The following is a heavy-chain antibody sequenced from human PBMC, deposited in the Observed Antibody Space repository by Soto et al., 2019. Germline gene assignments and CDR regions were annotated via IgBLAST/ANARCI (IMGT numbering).Heavy chain of an antibody. D-gene: IGHD2-2*01. CDR1: GGSFSGYY. CDR3: ARGGYCSSTSCYLFFRRSSWSAVDY. V-gene: IGHV4-34*01. CDR2: INHSGST. J-gene: IGHJ4*02. Sequence: SETLSFTXAVYGGSFSGYYWSWIRQPPGKGLEWIGEINHSGSTNYNPSLKSRVTISVDTSKNQFSLKLSSVTAADTAVYYCARGGYCSSTSCYLFFRRSSWSAVDYWGQGTLVTVSS.